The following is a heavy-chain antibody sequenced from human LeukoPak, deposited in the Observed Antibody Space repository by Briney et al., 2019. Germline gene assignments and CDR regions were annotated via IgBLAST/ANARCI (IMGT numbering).Heavy chain of an antibody. Sequence: ASLKVSCKASAYMFTNFFIHWVRQAPGQGLEWMGWINPENGATKYAQKFQGRVTLTRDTSIDTAYMELTTLTSDDTAVFYCAGEVKAFDLWGQGTMVTVSS. CDR1: AYMFTNFF. J-gene: IGHJ3*01. CDR3: AGEVKAFDL. CDR2: INPENGAT. V-gene: IGHV1-2*02.